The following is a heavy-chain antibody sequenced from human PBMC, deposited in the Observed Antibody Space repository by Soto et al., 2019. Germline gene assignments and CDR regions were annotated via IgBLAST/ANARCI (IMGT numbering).Heavy chain of an antibody. CDR3: ARLVYDTRLNYMYFDF. CDR1: GVSLTSGNW. CDR2: IFHDGTA. D-gene: IGHD3-10*01. V-gene: IGHV4-4*01. J-gene: IGHJ4*02. Sequence: LSLTCAVSGVSLTSGNWWAWVRQSPQRGLEYIGEIFHDGTANYYPSFERRVAMSVDTSRNQFSLKLTSVTAADTAVYFCARLVYDTRLNYMYFDFWGPGTLVTVYS.